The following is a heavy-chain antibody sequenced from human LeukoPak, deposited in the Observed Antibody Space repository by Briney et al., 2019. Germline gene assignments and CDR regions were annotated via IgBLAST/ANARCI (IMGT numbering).Heavy chain of an antibody. CDR3: SASKQLWFRGLFDY. Sequence: KPSETLSLTCTVSGGSMSGYYWSWIRQPAGKGLEWIGRIYSSGNINHNPSLKSRVTISVDTSKKQFSLNLTSVTAADTAVYYCSASKQLWFRGLFDYWGQGTLVTVSS. J-gene: IGHJ4*02. V-gene: IGHV4-4*07. D-gene: IGHD3-10*01. CDR2: IYSSGNI. CDR1: GGSMSGYY.